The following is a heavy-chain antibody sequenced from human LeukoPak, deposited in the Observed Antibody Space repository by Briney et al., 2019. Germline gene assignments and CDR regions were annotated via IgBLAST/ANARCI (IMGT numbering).Heavy chain of an antibody. V-gene: IGHV3-23*01. D-gene: IGHD1-26*01. J-gene: IGHJ4*02. CDR3: AYRNNFEY. CDR2: IIGSGGST. Sequence: PGGSLRLSCAASGFTFSSYAMSWVRQAPGKGLEWVSTIIGSGGSTYYADSVKGRFTISRDDAKRTVDLQMDNLRAEDTAIYYCAYRNNFEYWGQGALVTVSS. CDR1: GFTFSSYA.